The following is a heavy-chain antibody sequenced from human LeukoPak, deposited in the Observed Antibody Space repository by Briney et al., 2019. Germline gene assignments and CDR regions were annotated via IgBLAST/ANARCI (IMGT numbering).Heavy chain of an antibody. D-gene: IGHD2-2*01. CDR3: ARASPRVPAATHNYYYYYMDG. Sequence: SETLSLTCTVSGGSISSSSYYWGWIRQPPGKGLEWIGRIYYSGTTYYNPSLKSRVTISVDTSKNQFSLKLSSVTAADTAVYYCARASPRVPAATHNYYYYYMDGWGKGTTVTVSS. J-gene: IGHJ6*03. CDR2: IYYSGTT. V-gene: IGHV4-39*07. CDR1: GGSISSSSYY.